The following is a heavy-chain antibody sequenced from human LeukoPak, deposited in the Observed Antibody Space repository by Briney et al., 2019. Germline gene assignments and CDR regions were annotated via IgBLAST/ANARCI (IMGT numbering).Heavy chain of an antibody. V-gene: IGHV4-31*03. J-gene: IGHJ3*02. D-gene: IGHD6-13*01. CDR3: ARDGAAAGTRWAFDI. CDR1: GGSISSGGYY. Sequence: SETLSLTCTVSGGSISSGGYYWSWIRQHPGKGLEWIGYIYYSGSTYYNPSLKSRVTISVDTSKNQFSLKLSSVTAADTAVYYCARDGAAAGTRWAFDIWGQGTMVTVSS. CDR2: IYYSGST.